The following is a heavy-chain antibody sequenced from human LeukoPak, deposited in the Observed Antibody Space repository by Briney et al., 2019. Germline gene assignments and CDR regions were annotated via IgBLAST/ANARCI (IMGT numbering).Heavy chain of an antibody. D-gene: IGHD2-2*01. CDR2: IKQDGSEK. J-gene: IGHJ4*02. CDR3: AMDRRWSSTSCYYFDH. V-gene: IGHV3-7*04. Sequence: GGSLRLSCAASGFTFSSYWMTWVRQAPGKGLEWVANIKQDGSEKYYVDSVKGRFTISRDNAKNSLYLQMNSLRAEDTAVYYCAMDRRWSSTSCYYFDHWGQGTLVTVS. CDR1: GFTFSSYW.